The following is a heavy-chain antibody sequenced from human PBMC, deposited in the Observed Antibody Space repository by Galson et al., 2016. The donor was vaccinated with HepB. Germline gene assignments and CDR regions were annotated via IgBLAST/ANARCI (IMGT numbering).Heavy chain of an antibody. D-gene: IGHD3-10*01. V-gene: IGHV3-23*01. CDR2: ISGGGGSA. CDR3: AKRARGFGDYSYVFDT. CDR1: GFNFGSYS. Sequence: SLRLSCAASGFNFGSYSMSWVRQAPGKGLEWLSAISGGGGSAYYPDSAKGRFTISRDNSKNTLYLQMNSLRAEDTAVYYCAKRARGFGDYSYVFDTWGQGTKVTVSS. J-gene: IGHJ3*02.